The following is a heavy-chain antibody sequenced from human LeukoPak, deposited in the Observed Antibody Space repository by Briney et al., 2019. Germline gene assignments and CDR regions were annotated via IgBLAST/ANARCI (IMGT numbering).Heavy chain of an antibody. CDR1: GGSTSNYY. J-gene: IGHJ6*02. D-gene: IGHD5-18*01. V-gene: IGHV4-4*07. CDR2: IYISGST. CDR3: AGELWTNRYQYYGMDV. Sequence: SETLSLTCTVSGGSTSNYYWNWLRQPAGKGLEWLGRIYISGSTNYNPSLESRVTISVDTSKNQLSLNLESVTAADTAVYYCAGELWTNRYQYYGMDVWGQGTTVTVSS.